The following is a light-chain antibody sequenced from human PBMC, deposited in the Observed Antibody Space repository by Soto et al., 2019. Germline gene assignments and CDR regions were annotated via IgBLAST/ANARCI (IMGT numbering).Light chain of an antibody. CDR2: GAS. J-gene: IGKJ4*01. V-gene: IGKV3-20*01. Sequence: EIVWTQSPGTLSLSPGERATLSCRASQSVSKNFLAWSPQKPGQAPRLLISGASNRATGIPDRFSGSGSGTDFSLTIDRLEPEDLAVYFCQQYGSSHPTFGGGTHVAIK. CDR1: QSVSKNF. CDR3: QQYGSSHPT.